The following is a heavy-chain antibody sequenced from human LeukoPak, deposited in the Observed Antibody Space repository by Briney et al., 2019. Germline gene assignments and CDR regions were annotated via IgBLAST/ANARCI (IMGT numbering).Heavy chain of an antibody. Sequence: SETLSLTCAVYDGSFNGYYWSWLRQPPGKGLEWIGEINHSGNTNYNPSLKSRVTISVDTSKSQFSLNLDSVTAADTAVYYCARARGWYVTDYWGQGTLVTVS. CDR1: DGSFNGYY. J-gene: IGHJ4*02. D-gene: IGHD6-19*01. V-gene: IGHV4-34*01. CDR3: ARARGWYVTDY. CDR2: INHSGNT.